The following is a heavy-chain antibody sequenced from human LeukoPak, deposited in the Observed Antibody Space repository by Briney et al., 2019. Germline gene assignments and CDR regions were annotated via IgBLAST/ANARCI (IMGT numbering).Heavy chain of an antibody. J-gene: IGHJ4*02. D-gene: IGHD6-13*01. CDR3: ARDPAAGTWYYFDY. V-gene: IGHV1-18*01. Sequence: GASVKVSCKASGYTFTSYGISWVRQAPGHGLEWMGWISAYNGNTNYAQKLQGRVTMTTDTSTSTAYMELRSLRSDDTAVYYCARDPAAGTWYYFDYWGQGTLVTVSS. CDR2: ISAYNGNT. CDR1: GYTFTSYG.